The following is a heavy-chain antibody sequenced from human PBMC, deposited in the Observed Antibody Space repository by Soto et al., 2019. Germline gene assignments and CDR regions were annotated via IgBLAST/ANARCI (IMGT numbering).Heavy chain of an antibody. J-gene: IGHJ4*02. CDR1: GYTLTELS. Sequence: ASVKVSCKVSGYTLTELSMHWVRQAPGKGLEWMGGFDPEDGETIYAQKFQGRVTMTEDTSTDTAYMELSSLRSEDTAVYYCATHYYDSSGYSVPGYWGQGTLVTVSS. CDR2: FDPEDGET. CDR3: ATHYYDSSGYSVPGY. D-gene: IGHD3-22*01. V-gene: IGHV1-24*01.